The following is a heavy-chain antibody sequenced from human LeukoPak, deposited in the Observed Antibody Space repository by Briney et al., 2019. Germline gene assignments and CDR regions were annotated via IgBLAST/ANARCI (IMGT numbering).Heavy chain of an antibody. J-gene: IGHJ3*01. CDR3: ARGGAWEQKGKDAFDL. V-gene: IGHV3-21*01. Sequence: GGSLRLSCAASGFTFSSYAMNWVRQAPGKGLEWVSFLSSSSSYIFYADSVRGRFTISRDNAKNSLYLQMNNLRAEDTAVYYCARGGAWEQKGKDAFDLWGQGTMVTVSS. D-gene: IGHD1-26*01. CDR1: GFTFSSYA. CDR2: LSSSSSYI.